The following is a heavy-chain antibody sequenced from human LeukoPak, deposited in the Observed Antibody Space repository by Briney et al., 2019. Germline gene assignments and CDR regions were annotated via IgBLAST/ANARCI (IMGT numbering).Heavy chain of an antibody. CDR1: GDSVISCY. D-gene: IGHD2-21*02. V-gene: IGHV4-59*08. CDR2: ISYTGNT. J-gene: IGHJ4*02. Sequence: PSETLSLTCTVSGDSVISCYWSWIRQPTGKGLEWIGYISYTGNTNYNPSFKSRVTISVDTSKNQFSLKLSSVTAADTAVCYCARRWVTRYYFDYWGQGTLVTVSS. CDR3: ARRWVTRYYFDY.